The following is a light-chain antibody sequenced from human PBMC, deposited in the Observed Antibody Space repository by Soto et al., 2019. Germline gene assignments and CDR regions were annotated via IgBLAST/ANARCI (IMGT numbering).Light chain of an antibody. Sequence: EIVLTQSSGTLSLSPGERATLSCRASQSVSSPYLAWYQQKPGQAPRLLIYGASNRATGIPDRFSGSASGTDFTLTISRLEPEDFAVYYCHQYGSSPFTFGQGTKLEIK. CDR1: QSVSSPY. V-gene: IGKV3-20*01. J-gene: IGKJ2*01. CDR3: HQYGSSPFT. CDR2: GAS.